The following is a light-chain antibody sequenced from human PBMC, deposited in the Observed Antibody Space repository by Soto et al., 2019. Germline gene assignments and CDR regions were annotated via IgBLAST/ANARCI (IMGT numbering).Light chain of an antibody. CDR2: DNN. CDR3: GTWDSSLRGV. V-gene: IGLV1-51*01. CDR1: SSDVGGYNY. Sequence: QSVLTQPASVSGSPGQSITISCTGTSSDVGGYNYVSWYQQLPGTAPKLLIYDNNKRPSGIPDRFSGSKSGTSATLGITGLQTGDEADYYCGTWDSSLRGVFGTGTKVTVL. J-gene: IGLJ1*01.